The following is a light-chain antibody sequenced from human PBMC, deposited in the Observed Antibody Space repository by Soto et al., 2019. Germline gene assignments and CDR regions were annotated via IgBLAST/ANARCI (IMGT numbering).Light chain of an antibody. J-gene: IGKJ1*01. CDR1: QSVISTY. CDR3: QQYGSSRA. V-gene: IGKV3-20*01. Sequence: EIVLTQSPGTLSLSPGERATLSCRASQSVISTYLAWYQQKPGQAPRLLISGASTRATGVPDRFSRSGSGTDFTLSISRLEPVDFALYYCQQYGSSRAFGQGTKVELK. CDR2: GAS.